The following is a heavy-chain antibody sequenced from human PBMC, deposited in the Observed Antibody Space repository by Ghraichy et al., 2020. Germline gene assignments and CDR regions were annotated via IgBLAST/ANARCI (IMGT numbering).Heavy chain of an antibody. CDR2: ISYDGSNK. V-gene: IGHV3-30*03. D-gene: IGHD1-26*01. CDR3: ARGDDGSPDS. Sequence: GESLNISCAVSGFTFSKYGMHWVRQAPGKGLEWVAVISYDGSNKYYADSGRFTISRDNSKNTLYLQMNFLRTEDTAVYYCARGDDGSPDSWGPGTLVIVSS. J-gene: IGHJ4*02. CDR1: GFTFSKYG.